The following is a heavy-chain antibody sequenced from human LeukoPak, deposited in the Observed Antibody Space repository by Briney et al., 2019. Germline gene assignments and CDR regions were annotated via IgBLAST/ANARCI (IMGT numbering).Heavy chain of an antibody. D-gene: IGHD3-22*01. V-gene: IGHV4-39*07. CDR3: ASTLPVYYYDSSGYYYDY. J-gene: IGHJ4*02. Sequence: SQTLSLTCTVSGVSISSGSYYWVWIRQPPGKGLEWIGSIYHSGSTYYNPSLKSRVTISVDTSKNQFSLKLSSVTAADTAVYYCASTLPVYYYDSSGYYYDYWGQGTLVTVSS. CDR2: IYHSGST. CDR1: GVSISSGSYY.